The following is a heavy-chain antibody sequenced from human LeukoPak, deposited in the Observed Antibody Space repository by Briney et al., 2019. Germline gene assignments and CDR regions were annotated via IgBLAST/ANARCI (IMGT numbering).Heavy chain of an antibody. CDR1: GFIFDDYD. Sequence: GGSLRLSCAASGFIFDDYDMPWVRQAPGKGLEWVSGISWNSGSIGYANSVKGRFTISRDNAKNSLYLQMNSLRAEDTAFYYCAKALQYYGMDVWGQGTTVTVSS. CDR2: ISWNSGSI. V-gene: IGHV3-9*01. CDR3: AKALQYYGMDV. J-gene: IGHJ6*02.